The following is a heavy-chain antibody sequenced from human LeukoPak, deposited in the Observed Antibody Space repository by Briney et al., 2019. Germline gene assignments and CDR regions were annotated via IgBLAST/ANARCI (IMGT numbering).Heavy chain of an antibody. J-gene: IGHJ4*02. D-gene: IGHD1-1*01. CDR2: IKEDGSEK. Sequence: PGGSLRLSCAASGFTFSRSWMTWVRQAPGKGLEWVANIKEDGSEKSYVDSVKGRFTISRDNAKNSLYLQMNSLRVEDTAVYYCARDRAYNTFDYWGQGTLVSVSS. CDR1: GFTFSRSW. V-gene: IGHV3-7*01. CDR3: ARDRAYNTFDY.